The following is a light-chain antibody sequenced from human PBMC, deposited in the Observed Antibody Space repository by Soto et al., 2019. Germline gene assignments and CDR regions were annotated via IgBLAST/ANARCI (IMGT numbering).Light chain of an antibody. CDR3: TSWTTSTTML. V-gene: IGLV2-14*03. CDR2: DVN. Sequence: QSALTQPASVSGSPGQSITISRTGTSSDIGAYNFVSWYQQHPGKAPKLMLYDVNIRPSGVSNRFSGSKSGNTASLTISGLQDEDEDDYYCTSWTTSTTMLFGGGTKLTVL. CDR1: SSDIGAYNF. J-gene: IGLJ2*01.